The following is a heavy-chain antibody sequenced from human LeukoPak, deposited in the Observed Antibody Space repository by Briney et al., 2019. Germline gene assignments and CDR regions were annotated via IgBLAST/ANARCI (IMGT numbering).Heavy chain of an antibody. CDR2: INPNSCGT. Sequence: GASVKVSCKASGYTFTGHYMHWVRQAPGQGLEWMGWINPNSCGTNYSPKFQGRGTITRDTSISTAYMELSRLTSDDTAMYYCARPYDNKRPVDYWGQGTLVTVSS. CDR3: ARPYDNKRPVDY. D-gene: IGHD3-16*01. V-gene: IGHV1-2*02. J-gene: IGHJ4*02. CDR1: GYTFTGHY.